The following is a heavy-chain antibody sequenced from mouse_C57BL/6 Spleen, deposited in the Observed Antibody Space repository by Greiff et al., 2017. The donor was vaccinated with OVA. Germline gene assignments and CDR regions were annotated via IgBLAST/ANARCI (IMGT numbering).Heavy chain of an antibody. V-gene: IGHV3-6*01. CDR1: GYSITSGYY. CDR3: ARDRGANWDYFDY. CDR2: ISYDGSN. J-gene: IGHJ2*01. D-gene: IGHD4-1*01. Sequence: EVQLVESGPGLVKPSQSLSLTCSVTGYSITSGYYWNWIRQFPGNKLEWMGYISYDGSNNYNPSLKNRISITRDTSKNQFFLKLNSVTTEDTATYYCARDRGANWDYFDYWGQGTTLTVSS.